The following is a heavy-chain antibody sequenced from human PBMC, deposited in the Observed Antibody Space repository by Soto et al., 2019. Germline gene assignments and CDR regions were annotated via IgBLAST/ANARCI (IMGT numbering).Heavy chain of an antibody. J-gene: IGHJ4*01. CDR1: GDSVSSNSAG. CDR2: TYYRSKWYY. V-gene: IGHV6-1*01. CDR3: ARGEQDSWRLFDY. D-gene: IGHD1-26*01. Sequence: QVQLQQSGPGLVKPSQTLSLTCAITGDSVSSNSAGWSWVRQSPSRGLEWLGRTYYRSKWYYEYAVSVRGRITIKPDTSKSQYSLQLNSVTPEDTAVYFCARGEQDSWRLFDYWGQGTRVTVSA.